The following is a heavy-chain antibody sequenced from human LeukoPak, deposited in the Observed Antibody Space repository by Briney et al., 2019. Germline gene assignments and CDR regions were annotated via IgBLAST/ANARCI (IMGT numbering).Heavy chain of an antibody. CDR2: IYPGDSDT. Sequence: GESLKISCKGSGYSFTSYWIGWVRQMPGKGLGWMGIIYPGDSDTRYSPSFQGQVTISADKSISTAYLQWSSLKASDTAMYYCARVGSGGSGSYRPYYFDYWGQGTLVTVSS. J-gene: IGHJ4*02. CDR3: ARVGSGGSGSYRPYYFDY. V-gene: IGHV5-51*01. D-gene: IGHD3-10*01. CDR1: GYSFTSYW.